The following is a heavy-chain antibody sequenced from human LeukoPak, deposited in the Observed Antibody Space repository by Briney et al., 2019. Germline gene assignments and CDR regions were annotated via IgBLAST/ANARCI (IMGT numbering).Heavy chain of an antibody. CDR3: ARDSDGAFDI. CDR2: INPNSGGT. V-gene: IGHV1-2*02. CDR1: GYTFTGYY. D-gene: IGHD5-24*01. Sequence: ASVKVSCKASGYTFTGYYKHWVRQAPGQGLEWMGWINPNSGGTNYAQKFQGRVTMTRDTSISTAYMELSRLRSHDTAVYYCARDSDGAFDIWGQGTMVTVSS. J-gene: IGHJ3*02.